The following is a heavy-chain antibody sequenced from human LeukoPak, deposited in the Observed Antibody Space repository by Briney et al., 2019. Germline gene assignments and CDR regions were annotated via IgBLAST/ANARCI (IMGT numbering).Heavy chain of an antibody. V-gene: IGHV3-21*01. CDR2: ISSGSTHV. CDR1: GFTFSSYT. CDR3: ARVNGDYERGGAPDY. D-gene: IGHD4-17*01. Sequence: GGSLRLSCAASGFTFSSYTMNWVRQAPGKGLDWVSSISSGSTHVYYADSVKGRFTISRDNAKNSLYLQMNNLRVEDTAIYYCARVNGDYERGGAPDYWGQGTLVTVSS. J-gene: IGHJ4*02.